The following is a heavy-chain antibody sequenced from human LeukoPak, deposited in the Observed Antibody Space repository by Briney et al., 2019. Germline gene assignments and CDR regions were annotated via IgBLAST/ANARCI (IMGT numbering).Heavy chain of an antibody. CDR3: ARGTALNSYYFDY. CDR1: GFTFSSYG. V-gene: IGHV3-33*01. D-gene: IGHD2-21*02. Sequence: PGRSLRPSCAASGFTFSSYGMHWVRQAPGKGLEWVAVIWYDGSNKYYADSVKGRFTISRDNSKNTLYLQMKSLRAEDTAVYYCARGTALNSYYFDYWGQGTLVTVSS. J-gene: IGHJ4*02. CDR2: IWYDGSNK.